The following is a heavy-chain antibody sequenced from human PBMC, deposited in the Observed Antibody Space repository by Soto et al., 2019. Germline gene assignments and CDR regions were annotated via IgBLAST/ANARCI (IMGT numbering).Heavy chain of an antibody. CDR3: AREYCDTSRCFLPDY. J-gene: IGHJ4*02. Sequence: QVPLVQSGAEVREPGASVKVSCKASGYKFTTFGISWVRQAPGQGLEWMGWTDPKKGNTKDAQKFQGRVTMTTDTSTSTAYMELRSLRSDDTAVYFCAREYCDTSRCFLPDYWGQGALVTVSS. D-gene: IGHD3-16*01. CDR1: GYKFTTFG. CDR2: TDPKKGNT. V-gene: IGHV1-18*01.